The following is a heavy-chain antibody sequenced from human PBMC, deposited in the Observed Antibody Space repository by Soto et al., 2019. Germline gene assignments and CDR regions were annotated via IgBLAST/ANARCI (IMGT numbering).Heavy chain of an antibody. CDR1: GGSISSDDYY. Sequence: PSETLSLTCTVSGGSISSDDYYWSWIRQAPGRGLEWIGYIHYSGSIYYNPSLKSRATMSIDTAGNQFSLKVSSVTVADTAAYYCARDLDGLHDDTSGPFPRPGWGQGTLVTVSS. CDR2: IHYSGSI. J-gene: IGHJ1*01. CDR3: ARDLDGLHDDTSGPFPRPG. D-gene: IGHD3-22*01. V-gene: IGHV4-30-4*01.